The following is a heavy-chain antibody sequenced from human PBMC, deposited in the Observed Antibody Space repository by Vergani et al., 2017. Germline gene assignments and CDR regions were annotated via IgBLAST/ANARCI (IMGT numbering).Heavy chain of an antibody. V-gene: IGHV4-30-2*01. CDR2: IYHSGST. J-gene: IGHJ5*02. Sequence: QLQLQESGSGLVKPSQTLSLTCAVSGGSISSGGYSWSWIRQPPGKGLEWIGYIYHSGSTYYNPSLKSRFTISVDRSKNQFSLKLSSVTAADTAVYYCARASYSSSWYFWFDPWGQGTLVTVSS. CDR3: ARASYSSSWYFWFDP. CDR1: GGSISSGGYS. D-gene: IGHD6-13*01.